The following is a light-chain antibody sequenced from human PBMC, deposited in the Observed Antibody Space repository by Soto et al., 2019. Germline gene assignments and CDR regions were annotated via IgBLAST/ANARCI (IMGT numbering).Light chain of an antibody. V-gene: IGKV1-9*01. Sequence: DIQLTQSPSFLSASVGDRATITCRASQIISNYLAWYQQKPGKAPKLLIYGASALYTGVPSRFSGSESGSEFTLRISSVQPEDFATYYCQQLHTYPITFGQGTRLEIK. CDR1: QIISNY. J-gene: IGKJ5*01. CDR2: GAS. CDR3: QQLHTYPIT.